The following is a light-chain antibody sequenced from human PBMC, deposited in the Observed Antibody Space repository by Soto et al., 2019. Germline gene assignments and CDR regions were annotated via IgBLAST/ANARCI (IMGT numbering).Light chain of an antibody. CDR3: QQYNNYWT. CDR2: KAS. J-gene: IGKJ1*01. V-gene: IGKV1-5*03. CDR1: QSIGYW. Sequence: DIQMTQSPSTLSASVGDRVTITCRASQSIGYWLAWHQQKPGKAPNLLIYKASSLESGVPSRFGGSGSGTEFTLTISSLQPDDFATYYCQQYNNYWTFGQGTKVEIK.